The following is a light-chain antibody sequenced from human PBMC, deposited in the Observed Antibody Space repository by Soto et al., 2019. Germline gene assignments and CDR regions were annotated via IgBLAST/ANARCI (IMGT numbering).Light chain of an antibody. CDR3: SSYTSTSTGV. CDR1: SSDVGGYNY. J-gene: IGLJ3*02. V-gene: IGLV2-14*01. CDR2: EVS. Sequence: QSALTQPASVSGSPGQSITISCTGTSSDVGGYNYVSWYQQHPGKAPKVMIYEVSNRPSGVSYRFSGSKSGNTASLTISGLQAEDEADYYCSSYTSTSTGVFGGGTQLTVL.